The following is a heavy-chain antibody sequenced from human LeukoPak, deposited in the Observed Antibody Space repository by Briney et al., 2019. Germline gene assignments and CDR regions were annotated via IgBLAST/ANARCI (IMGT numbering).Heavy chain of an antibody. Sequence: ASVKVSCTASGYTFTNNYLHWVRQAPGQGLERMGMIYPRDGSTSYAQNFQGRVTVTRDTSTTTVHMELRGLRSEDTAVYYCARDQEGFDYWGQGTVVTVSS. V-gene: IGHV1-46*01. J-gene: IGHJ4*02. CDR1: GYTFTNNY. CDR2: IYPRDGST. CDR3: ARDQEGFDY.